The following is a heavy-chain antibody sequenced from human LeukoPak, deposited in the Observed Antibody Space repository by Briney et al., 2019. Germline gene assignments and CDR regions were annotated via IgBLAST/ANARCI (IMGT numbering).Heavy chain of an antibody. CDR2: IKQDGSEK. CDR1: GFTFSSYW. CDR3: ARDTRYSSVPS. Sequence: PGGSLRLSCAASGFTFSSYWMSWVRQAPGKGVEWVANIKQDGSEKYYVDSVKGRFTISRENAKNSLYLQRNSVRDGDRAVYYSARDTRYSSVPSWGQGTLVTVSS. J-gene: IGHJ4*02. D-gene: IGHD6-19*01. V-gene: IGHV3-7*01.